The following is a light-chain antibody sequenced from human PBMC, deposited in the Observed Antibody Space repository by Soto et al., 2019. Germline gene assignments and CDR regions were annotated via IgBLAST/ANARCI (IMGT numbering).Light chain of an antibody. V-gene: IGKV1-39*01. J-gene: IGKJ1*01. Sequence: DIKKTQSPSSLSASLGDRVTITCRASHSISYYLNWYQQKPGRAPRLLIYTTSSLQSGVPSKFSGSASGTDFTLTISSLQPEDFATYYCPQSYTTPWTSGQ. CDR2: TTS. CDR1: HSISYY. CDR3: PQSYTTPWT.